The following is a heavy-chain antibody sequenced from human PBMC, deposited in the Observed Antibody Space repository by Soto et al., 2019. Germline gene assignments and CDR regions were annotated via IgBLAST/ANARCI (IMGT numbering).Heavy chain of an antibody. D-gene: IGHD3-16*02. CDR2: INPNSGGT. Sequence: ASVKVSCKASGYTFTGYYMHWVRQAPGQGLEWMGWINPNSGGTNYAQKFQGRVTMTRDTSISTAYMELSRLRSDDTAVYYCARVNDYVWGSYHRLLGGMDVWGQGTTVTVSS. CDR3: ARVNDYVWGSYHRLLGGMDV. V-gene: IGHV1-2*02. CDR1: GYTFTGYY. J-gene: IGHJ6*02.